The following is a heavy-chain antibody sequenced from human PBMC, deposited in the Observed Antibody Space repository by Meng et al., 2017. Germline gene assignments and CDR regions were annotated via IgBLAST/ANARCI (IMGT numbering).Heavy chain of an antibody. CDR2: IYSGGST. J-gene: IGHJ4*02. CDR1: VFTFSNAW. CDR3: ARDLGY. V-gene: IGHV3-53*01. Sequence: VQLVGPGGSLLRPGGSLSLSCAAPVFTFSNAWMSWVRQAPGKGLEWVSIIYSGGSTYYADSVKGRFTISRDNSKNTLYLQMNSLRAEDTAVCYCARDLGYWGQGTLVTVAS. D-gene: IGHD3-16*01.